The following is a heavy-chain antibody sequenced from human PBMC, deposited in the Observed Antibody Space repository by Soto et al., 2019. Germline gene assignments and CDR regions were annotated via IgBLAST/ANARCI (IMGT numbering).Heavy chain of an antibody. J-gene: IGHJ4*02. V-gene: IGHV1-46*01. CDR1: GYIFTNYY. CDR3: ARDLAAAAY. CDR2: INPLPTSGST. D-gene: IGHD6-13*01. Sequence: QVQLVQSGAEVKKPGASVKVSCKASGYIFTNYYIHWVRQAPGQGLEWMAIINPLPTSGSTNYAQKFQGRVTVTRDTSTSTVYLELSSLRSDDQAVYDCARDLAAAAYWGQGTLVTVSS.